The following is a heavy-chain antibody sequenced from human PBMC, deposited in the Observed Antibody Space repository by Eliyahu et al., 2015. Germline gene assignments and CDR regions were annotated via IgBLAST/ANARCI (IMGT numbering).Heavy chain of an antibody. CDR3: AKDRGVWYGEIHYFGLDV. V-gene: IGHV3-9*01. Sequence: LEWVSSITWNTYSVGYADSVKGRFTISRDNAKKSLYLQMNSLKPEDTALYYCAKDRGVWYGEIHYFGLDVWGQGTTVTVSS. J-gene: IGHJ6*02. D-gene: IGHD4/OR15-4a*01. CDR2: ITWNTYSV.